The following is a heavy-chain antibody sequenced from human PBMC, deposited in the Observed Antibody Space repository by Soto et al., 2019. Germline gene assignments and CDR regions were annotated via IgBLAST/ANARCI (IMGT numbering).Heavy chain of an antibody. Sequence: QVQLVESGGGVVQPGRSLRLSCAASGFTFSNYGMHWVRQAPGKGLEWVAVISYDGSNKYYADSVKDRFSISRDNSKNTLYLQMNSLRAEDTAVYYCAKGDWFDPWGQGTLVTVSS. V-gene: IGHV3-30*18. CDR2: ISYDGSNK. CDR1: GFTFSNYG. J-gene: IGHJ5*02. CDR3: AKGDWFDP.